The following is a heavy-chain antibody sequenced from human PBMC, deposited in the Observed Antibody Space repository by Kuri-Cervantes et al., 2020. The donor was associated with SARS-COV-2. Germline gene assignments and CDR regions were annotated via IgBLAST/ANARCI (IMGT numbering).Heavy chain of an antibody. CDR1: GFTFSDHY. V-gene: IGHV3-72*01. J-gene: IGHJ2*01. D-gene: IGHD6-13*01. Sequence: GESLKISCAASGFTFSDHYMDWVRQAPGKGLEWVGRTRNKANSYTTEYAASVKGRFTISRDDSKNSLYLQMNSLKTEDTAVYYCARRRIIAAAGPNLDWYFDLWGRGTLVTVSS. CDR2: TRNKANSYTT. CDR3: ARRRIIAAAGPNLDWYFDL.